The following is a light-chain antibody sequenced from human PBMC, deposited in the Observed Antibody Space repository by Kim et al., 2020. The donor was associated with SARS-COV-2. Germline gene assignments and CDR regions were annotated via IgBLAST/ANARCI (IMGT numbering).Light chain of an antibody. CDR1: SSNLGSNY. CDR2: RNN. J-gene: IGLJ3*02. V-gene: IGLV1-47*01. Sequence: GQRFTVSCSGSSSNLGSNYVYWYQQLPGTAPKLLIYRNNQRPSGVPDRFSGSKSGTSASLAISGLRSEDEADYYCAAWDDSLSGWVFGGGTQLTVL. CDR3: AAWDDSLSGWV.